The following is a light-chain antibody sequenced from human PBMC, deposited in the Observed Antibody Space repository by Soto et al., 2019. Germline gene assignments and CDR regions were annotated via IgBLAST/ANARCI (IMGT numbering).Light chain of an antibody. J-gene: IGLJ1*01. V-gene: IGLV2-14*01. Sequence: QSVLTQPASVSGSPGQSITISCTGTSSDVGGYNYVSWYQQHPGKAPKLMIYEVNYRPSGVSNRFSGSKSGNTASLTISGLQAEDEADYYCSSYTSSSTLYVFGTGTRSPS. CDR2: EVN. CDR3: SSYTSSSTLYV. CDR1: SSDVGGYNY.